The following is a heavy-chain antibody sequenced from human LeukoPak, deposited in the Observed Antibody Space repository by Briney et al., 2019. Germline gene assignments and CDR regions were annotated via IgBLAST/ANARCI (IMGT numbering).Heavy chain of an antibody. V-gene: IGHV3-23*01. CDR2: IRADGITT. D-gene: IGHD1-26*01. J-gene: IGHJ6*03. CDR1: GFTFSHYG. Sequence: GGTQRLSCAASGFTFSHYGMNWVRQAPGKGLEWVSGIRADGITTYYADSVKGRFTISRDNSKNTLYLQMNSLRAEDTAVYYCARGVAATKYYYYYYYMDVWGKGTTVTISS. CDR3: ARGVAATKYYYYYYYMDV.